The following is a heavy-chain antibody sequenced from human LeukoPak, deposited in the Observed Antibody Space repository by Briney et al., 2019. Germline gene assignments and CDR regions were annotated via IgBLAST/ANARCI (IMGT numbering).Heavy chain of an antibody. Sequence: ASVKVSCKASGYTFTGYYMHWVRQAPGQGLEWMGWINPNSGGTNYAQKFQGRVTMTRDTSISTAYMELSSLRSEDTAVYYCARDYYYDSSGRLGYFDYWGQGTLVTVSS. D-gene: IGHD3-22*01. CDR3: ARDYYYDSSGRLGYFDY. V-gene: IGHV1-2*02. J-gene: IGHJ4*02. CDR2: INPNSGGT. CDR1: GYTFTGYY.